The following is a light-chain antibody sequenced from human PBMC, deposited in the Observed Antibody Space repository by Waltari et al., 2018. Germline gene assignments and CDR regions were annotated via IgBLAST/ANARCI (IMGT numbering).Light chain of an antibody. CDR3: SSYTTNTRF. J-gene: IGLJ2*01. V-gene: IGLV2-14*03. CDR2: DVD. CDR1: SRDVATYNR. Sequence: QSALTQPASVSASLGQSITISCTGTSRDVATYNRVSWYQQYPGKAPELILSDVDNRPSGVSNRFSGSKSGNTASLTISGLQAEDEADYYCSSYTTNTRFFGGGTKLTVL.